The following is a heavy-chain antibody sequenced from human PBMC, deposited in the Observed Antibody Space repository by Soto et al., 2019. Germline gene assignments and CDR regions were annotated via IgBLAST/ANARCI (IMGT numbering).Heavy chain of an antibody. CDR2: IIPIFGTA. V-gene: IGHV1-69*13. CDR3: ARGRKRPQWLAPYYFDY. CDR1: GGTFSSYA. D-gene: IGHD6-19*01. J-gene: IGHJ4*02. Sequence: SVKVSCKASGGTFSSYAISWVRQAPGQGLEWMGGIIPIFGTANYAQKFQGRVTITADESTSTAYMELSSLRSEDTAVYYCARGRKRPQWLAPYYFDYWGQGTLVTVS.